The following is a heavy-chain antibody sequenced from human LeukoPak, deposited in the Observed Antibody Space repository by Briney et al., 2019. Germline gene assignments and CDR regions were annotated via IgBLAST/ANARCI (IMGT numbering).Heavy chain of an antibody. V-gene: IGHV3-74*01. CDR2: IISNENSA. D-gene: IGHD6-13*01. CDR3: VRGGIASAFDI. Sequence: GGSLRLSYAASGFTFSSNWMHWVRQAPGKGLVWVSRIISNENSATYADSVKGRFTISRDNAKNTLYLQMNSLRAEDTAVYYCVRGGIASAFDIWGQGTMVTVSS. J-gene: IGHJ3*02. CDR1: GFTFSSNW.